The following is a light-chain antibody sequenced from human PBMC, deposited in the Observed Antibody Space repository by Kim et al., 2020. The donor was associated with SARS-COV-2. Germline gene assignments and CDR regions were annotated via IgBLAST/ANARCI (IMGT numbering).Light chain of an antibody. V-gene: IGLV2-14*03. CDR2: DVT. Sequence: QSALTHPASVSGSPGQSIAISCTGTSNDIGGDNYVSWYQQHSGKAPKLIIYDVTNRPSGVSDRFSASKSGNTASLTISGLQAEDEAEYHCCSYTKIGSREFGGGTQLTVL. CDR1: SNDIGGDNY. J-gene: IGLJ2*01. CDR3: CSYTKIGSRE.